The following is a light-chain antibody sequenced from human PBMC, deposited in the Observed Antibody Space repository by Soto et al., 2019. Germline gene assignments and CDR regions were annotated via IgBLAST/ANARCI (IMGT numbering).Light chain of an antibody. CDR1: QSVNSD. CDR2: DAS. Sequence: SLVSLSLPQEESATLSCRASQSVNSDFAWYQQTPGQAPRPLIYDASTRAAGVPARFSGSGSGTDFTLTISNLLPEEVAICYCSPDTEWPPNTSGEGTRLE. V-gene: IGKV3-11*01. J-gene: IGKJ5*01. CDR3: SPDTEWPPNT.